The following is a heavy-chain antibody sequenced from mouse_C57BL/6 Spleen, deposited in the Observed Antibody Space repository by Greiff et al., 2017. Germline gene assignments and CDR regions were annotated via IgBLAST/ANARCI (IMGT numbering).Heavy chain of an antibody. CDR2: IYPRSGNT. D-gene: IGHD1-1*01. CDR3: ARVGFTTGGDVDV. V-gene: IGHV1-81*01. J-gene: IGHJ1*03. CDR1: GYTFTSYG. Sequence: VQLQESGAELARPGASVKLSCKASGYTFTSYGISWVKQRTGQGLEWIGEIYPRSGNTYYNEKFKGKATLTADKSSSTASLELRRLTSEDSAVYFCARVGFTTGGDVDVWGTGTTVTVSS.